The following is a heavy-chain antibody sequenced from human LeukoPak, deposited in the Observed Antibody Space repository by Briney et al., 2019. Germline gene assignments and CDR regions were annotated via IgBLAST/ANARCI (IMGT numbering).Heavy chain of an antibody. CDR1: GFTFSSYD. J-gene: IGHJ6*02. Sequence: GGSLRLSCAASGFTFSSYDMHWVRQATGKGLEWVSAIGTAGDTYYPGSVKGRFTISRENAKNSLYLQMNSLRAGDTAVYYCARGIRRGYCSGGSCYSPWYYYGMDVWGQGTTVTVSS. CDR3: ARGIRRGYCSGGSCYSPWYYYGMDV. CDR2: IGTAGDT. V-gene: IGHV3-13*01. D-gene: IGHD2-15*01.